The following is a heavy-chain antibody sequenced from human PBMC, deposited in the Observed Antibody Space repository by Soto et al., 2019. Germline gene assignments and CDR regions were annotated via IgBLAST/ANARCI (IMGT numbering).Heavy chain of an antibody. V-gene: IGHV1-46*03. CDR2: INPSGGSK. Sequence: QVQLVQSGAEVKKPGASVKVSCKASGYPFTTYYMHWVRQALGQGLEWMGIINPSGGSKTYAQKFQGRVIMTRDTSTSTLYMELTSLRSEDTAVYYCARDTIYYNTTDYSFDYWGQGTLVTVSS. CDR3: ARDTIYYNTTDYSFDY. D-gene: IGHD3-22*01. J-gene: IGHJ4*02. CDR1: GYPFTTYY.